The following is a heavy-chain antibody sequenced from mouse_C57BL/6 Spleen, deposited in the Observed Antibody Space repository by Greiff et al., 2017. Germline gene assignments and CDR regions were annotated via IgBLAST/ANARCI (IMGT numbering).Heavy chain of an antibody. V-gene: IGHV1-64*01. CDR2: IHPNSGST. CDR1: GYTFTSYW. J-gene: IGHJ2*01. Sequence: VQLQQPGAELVKPGASVKLSCKASGYTFTSYWMHWVKQRPGQGLEWIGMIHPNSGSTNYNEKFKSKATLTVDKSSSTAYMQLSSLTSEDSAVYYCARRGGREYFDYWGQGTTLTVSS. CDR3: ARRGGREYFDY.